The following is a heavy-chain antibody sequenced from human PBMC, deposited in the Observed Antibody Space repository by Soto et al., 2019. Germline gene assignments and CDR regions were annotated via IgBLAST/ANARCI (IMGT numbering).Heavy chain of an antibody. CDR2: IYPGDSDT. D-gene: IGHD3-22*01. Sequence: GESLKISCKGSGYSFTSYWIGWVRQMPGKGLGWMGIIYPGDSDTRYSPSFQGQVTISADKSISTAYLQWSSLKASDTAMYYCARPLDSSAKGGDAFDIWGQGTMVTVS. CDR3: ARPLDSSAKGGDAFDI. J-gene: IGHJ3*02. V-gene: IGHV5-51*01. CDR1: GYSFTSYW.